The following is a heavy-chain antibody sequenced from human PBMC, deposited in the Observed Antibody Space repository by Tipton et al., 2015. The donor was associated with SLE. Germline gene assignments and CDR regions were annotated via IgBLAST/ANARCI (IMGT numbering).Heavy chain of an antibody. J-gene: IGHJ4*02. CDR2: IYWDGYST. D-gene: IGHD1-20*01. CDR3: ARGGADKWNQRIAY. Sequence: SLRLSCAGSGFIFDDYGMNWVRQAPGKGLEWVSGIYWDGYSTGYADSVKGRFTISRDNARNSLYLLLSSLRAEDTALYYCARGGADKWNQRIAYWGQGTPVTVSS. V-gene: IGHV3-20*04. CDR1: GFIFDDYG.